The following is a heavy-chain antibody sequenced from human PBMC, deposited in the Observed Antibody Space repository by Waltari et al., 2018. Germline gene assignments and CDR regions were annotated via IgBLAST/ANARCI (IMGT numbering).Heavy chain of an antibody. CDR3: ARAGDFWSGYWDDDFDY. Sequence: EVQLVESGGGLVQPGGSLRLSCAASGFTFSSYWMHWVRQAPGKGLVWVSRINSDGRSTSYADSVKGRFTIARGNAKNTLYLQMNRLRAEDTAVYYCARAGDFWSGYWDDDFDYWGQGTLVTVSS. V-gene: IGHV3-74*01. CDR2: INSDGRST. CDR1: GFTFSSYW. D-gene: IGHD3-3*01. J-gene: IGHJ4*02.